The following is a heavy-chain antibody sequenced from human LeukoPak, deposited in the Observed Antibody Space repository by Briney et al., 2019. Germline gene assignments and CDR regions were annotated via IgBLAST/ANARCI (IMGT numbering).Heavy chain of an antibody. D-gene: IGHD2-2*01. CDR3: ARSTNYYFDY. CDR2: IYLSDSDT. CDR1: GYSFSSYW. J-gene: IGHJ4*02. Sequence: GESLKISCKASGYSFSSYWIGWVRQMPGRGLEWMGIIYLSDSDTRYSPSFQGQVTMSADKSISTAYLQWSSLKASDTGMYYCARSTNYYFDYWGQGTLVTVSS. V-gene: IGHV5-51*01.